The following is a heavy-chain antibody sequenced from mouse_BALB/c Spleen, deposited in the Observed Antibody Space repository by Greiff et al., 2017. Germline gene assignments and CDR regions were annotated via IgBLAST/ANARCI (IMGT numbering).Heavy chain of an antibody. J-gene: IGHJ1*01. CDR3: ARADYYGSSYEDFEV. D-gene: IGHD1-1*01. V-gene: IGHV2-9*02. CDR2: IWAGGST. Sequence: VQLVESGPGLVAPSQSLSITCTVSGFSLTSYGVHWVRQPPGKGLEWLGVIWAGGSTNYNSALMSRLSISKDNSKSQVFLKMNSLQTDDTAMYYCARADYYGSSYEDFEVWGAGTTVTVSS. CDR1: GFSLTSYG.